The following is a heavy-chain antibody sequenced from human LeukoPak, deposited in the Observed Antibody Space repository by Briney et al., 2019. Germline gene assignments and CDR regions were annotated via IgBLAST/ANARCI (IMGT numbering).Heavy chain of an antibody. J-gene: IGHJ4*02. D-gene: IGHD6-6*01. CDR2: IYSLGDT. CDR1: GFIVSDNC. V-gene: IGHV3-53*01. Sequence: GGSLRLSCTASGFIVSDNCMSWVRQAPGKGLEWVSLIYSLGDTYYADSVKGRFTISRDNSKNTLYLQMNSLRAEDTAVYYCAKEGRSSSSARLGDYWGQGTLVTVSS. CDR3: AKEGRSSSSARLGDY.